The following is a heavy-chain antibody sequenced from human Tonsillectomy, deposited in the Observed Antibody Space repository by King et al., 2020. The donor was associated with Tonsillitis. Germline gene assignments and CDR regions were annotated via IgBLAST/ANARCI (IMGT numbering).Heavy chain of an antibody. D-gene: IGHD1-20*01. J-gene: IGHJ4*02. CDR2: IYYSGRT. CDR1: GGSISLTSYY. V-gene: IGHV4-39*01. Sequence: QLQESGPGLVKPSETLSLTCTVSGGSISLTSYYWGWIRQPPGKGLEWIGSIYYSGRTYYNPSLESRVTMSVDTSKNQFSLKLSSVTAADTAVFYCARHGSNWNHFHYWGQGTLVTVSS. CDR3: ARHGSNWNHFHY.